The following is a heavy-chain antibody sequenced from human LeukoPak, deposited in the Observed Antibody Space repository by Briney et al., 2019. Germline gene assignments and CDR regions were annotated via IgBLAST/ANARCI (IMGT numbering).Heavy chain of an antibody. Sequence: GGSLRLSCAASGFTVSDNYLAWVRQAPGKGLEWVSVIHTGGSTHYADSVKGRFTISRDNSKNTLFLQMNSLRADDTAVYYCARDLFMVRGNDVFDIWGQGTMVTVSS. CDR3: ARDLFMVRGNDVFDI. CDR2: IHTGGST. CDR1: GFTVSDNY. J-gene: IGHJ3*02. V-gene: IGHV3-53*01. D-gene: IGHD3-10*01.